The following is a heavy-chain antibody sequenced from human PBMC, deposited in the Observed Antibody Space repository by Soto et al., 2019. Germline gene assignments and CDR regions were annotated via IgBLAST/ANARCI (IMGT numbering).Heavy chain of an antibody. D-gene: IGHD5-12*01. CDR3: ARGMSGYDYIFDH. CDR2: IHASGST. CDR1: GGSISSFY. Sequence: SETLSLTCTVSGGSISSFYWIWIRQSAEKGLEWIGRIHASGSTNYNSSLKSRVSISLDTFKNQFSLQLSSVTAADTAAYFCARGMSGYDYIFDHWGQGTLVTVSS. V-gene: IGHV4-4*07. J-gene: IGHJ4*02.